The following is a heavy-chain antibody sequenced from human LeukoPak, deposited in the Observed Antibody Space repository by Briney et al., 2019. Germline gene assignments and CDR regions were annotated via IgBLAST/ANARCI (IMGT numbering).Heavy chain of an antibody. CDR1: GFTFSSYA. D-gene: IGHD2-15*01. CDR2: ITGNGVST. CDR3: AKGTVASCSGGSCYPFDC. V-gene: IGHV3-23*01. Sequence: GGSLRLSCAASGFTFSSYAISWVRQAPGKGLEWVSAITGNGVSTFHTNSVKGRFTISRDNSKNTLYLQMNSLRAEDTALYYCAKGTVASCSGGSCYPFDCWGQGTLVTVSS. J-gene: IGHJ4*02.